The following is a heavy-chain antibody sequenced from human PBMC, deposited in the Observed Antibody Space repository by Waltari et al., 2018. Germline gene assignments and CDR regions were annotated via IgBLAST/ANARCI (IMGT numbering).Heavy chain of an antibody. V-gene: IGHV3-74*01. J-gene: IGHJ4*02. Sequence: EVQLVESGGGLVQPGGSLRLSCAASGFIFSKYWMHWVRQAPGKGLVSVSQINTDGRSTSYADSVKGRLTISRDNAKNTLYLQMNSLRAEDTALYYGVLYSSIVLGDYWGQGNLVTVSS. CDR2: INTDGRST. CDR1: GFIFSKYW. CDR3: VLYSSIVLGDY. D-gene: IGHD6-13*01.